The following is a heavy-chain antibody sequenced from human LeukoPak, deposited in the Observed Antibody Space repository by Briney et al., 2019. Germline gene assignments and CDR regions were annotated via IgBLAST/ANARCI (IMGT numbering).Heavy chain of an antibody. Sequence: GASVKVSCKASGYTFTSYAMNWVRQAPGQGLEWMGWINTNTGNPTYAQGFTGRFVFSLDTSVSTAYLQISSLKAEDTAVYYCAREYSSSWYKAFDIWGQGTMVTVSS. V-gene: IGHV7-4-1*02. CDR2: INTNTGNP. CDR1: GYTFTSYA. J-gene: IGHJ3*02. CDR3: AREYSSSWYKAFDI. D-gene: IGHD6-13*01.